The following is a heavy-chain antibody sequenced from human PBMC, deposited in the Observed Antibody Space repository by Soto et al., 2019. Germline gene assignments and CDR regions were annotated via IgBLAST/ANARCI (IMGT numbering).Heavy chain of an antibody. V-gene: IGHV4-59*01. CDR2: IYYTEST. J-gene: IGHJ3*02. D-gene: IGHD7-27*01. CDR3: ARDRGSNWGLNDDFVN. CDR1: GGSISPYY. Sequence: PSETLSLTCTVSGGSISPYYWNWIRQPPGKGLEWIGYIYYTESTNYSPSLKSRVTMSVDTSKNQFSLKLKSVTAADTAVYYCARDRGSNWGLNDDFVNWGQGTVVTVSS.